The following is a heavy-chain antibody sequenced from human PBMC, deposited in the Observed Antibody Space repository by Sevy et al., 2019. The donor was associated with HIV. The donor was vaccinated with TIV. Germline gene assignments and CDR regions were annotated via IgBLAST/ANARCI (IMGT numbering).Heavy chain of an antibody. CDR1: GFTFSSYG. CDR3: AKDGVQLWSDPFDY. V-gene: IGHV3-30*18. Sequence: GGSLRLSCAASGFTFSSYGMHWVRQAPGKGLEWVAVISYDGSNKYYADSVKGRFTISRDNSKNTLYLEMNSLMAEDTAVYYCAKDGVQLWSDPFDYWGQGTLVTVSS. J-gene: IGHJ4*02. CDR2: ISYDGSNK. D-gene: IGHD5-18*01.